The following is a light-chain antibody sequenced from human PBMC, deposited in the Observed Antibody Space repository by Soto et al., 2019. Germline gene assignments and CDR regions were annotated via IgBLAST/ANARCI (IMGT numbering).Light chain of an antibody. CDR2: GAT. CDR3: QQYGSSPLT. CDR1: QSLSSGY. Sequence: EIVLTQSPGTLSLSPGERATLSCRASQSLSSGYLAWYHQKPGQAPRLLIYGATSRATGVPDRFSGSGSGTDFTLTISRLEPEDFAVYYCQQYGSSPLTFGGGTKVEIK. V-gene: IGKV3-20*01. J-gene: IGKJ4*01.